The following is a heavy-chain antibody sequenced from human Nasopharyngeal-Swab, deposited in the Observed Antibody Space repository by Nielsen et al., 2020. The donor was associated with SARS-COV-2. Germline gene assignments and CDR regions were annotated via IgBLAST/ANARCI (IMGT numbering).Heavy chain of an antibody. CDR3: ARDAGGSGGGY. J-gene: IGHJ4*02. Sequence: GGSLRLSCAASGFTFSIYGMHWVRQAPGKGLEWVAVIWYDGSNKYYADSVKGRFTVSRDNSKNTLYLQMNSLRAEDTAVYYCARDAGGSGGGYWGQGTLVTVSS. D-gene: IGHD3-16*01. CDR1: GFTFSIYG. CDR2: IWYDGSNK. V-gene: IGHV3-33*01.